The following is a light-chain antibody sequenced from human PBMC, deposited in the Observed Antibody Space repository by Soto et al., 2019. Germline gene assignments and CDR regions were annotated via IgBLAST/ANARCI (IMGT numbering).Light chain of an antibody. V-gene: IGLV7-46*01. J-gene: IGLJ3*02. CDR2: DTS. Sequence: QAVVTQEPSLTVSPGGTVTLTCGSSTGAVTSAHYPYWFQQKPGQAPRTLIYDTSNRHSWTPARFSGSLLGGKGALTLSGAQPDDEADYYCLLSYSGGGVFGGGTKLTV. CDR3: LLSYSGGGV. CDR1: TGAVTSAHY.